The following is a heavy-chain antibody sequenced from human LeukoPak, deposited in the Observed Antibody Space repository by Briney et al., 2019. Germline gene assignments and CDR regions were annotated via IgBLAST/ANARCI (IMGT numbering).Heavy chain of an antibody. J-gene: IGHJ6*04. D-gene: IGHD3-10*02. CDR3: AELGITMIGGV. Sequence: GGSLRLSCAASGLTFSSYAMNWVRQAPGKGLEWVSAISGSGGNTYYADSAKGRFTISRDNSKNTLYLQMNSLRAEDTAVYYCAELGITMIGGVWGKGTTVTISS. CDR2: ISGSGGNT. CDR1: GLTFSSYA. V-gene: IGHV3-23*01.